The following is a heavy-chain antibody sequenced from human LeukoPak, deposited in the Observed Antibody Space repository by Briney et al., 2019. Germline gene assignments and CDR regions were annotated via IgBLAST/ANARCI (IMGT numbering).Heavy chain of an antibody. J-gene: IGHJ4*02. D-gene: IGHD2-2*01. Sequence: PSETLSLTCTVSGDSISTYYWSWIRQPPGKGLEWIGYLYYTGSTNYNPSLKSRVTISVDRSKKQFSLKVSSVTAADTAVYYCARGPTSSFDYWGQGTLVTVSS. CDR1: GDSISTYY. V-gene: IGHV4-59*08. CDR3: ARGPTSSFDY. CDR2: LYYTGST.